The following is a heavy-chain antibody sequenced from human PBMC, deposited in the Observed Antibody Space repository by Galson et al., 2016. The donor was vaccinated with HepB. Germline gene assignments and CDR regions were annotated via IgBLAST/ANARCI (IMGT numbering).Heavy chain of an antibody. CDR2: IRSKANNYAT. D-gene: IGHD6-19*01. J-gene: IGHJ5*02. Sequence: SLRLSCAASGFTFSDSAMHWVRQASGKGLEWVARIRSKANNYATAYAAAVKGRFTISSDDSKKTAYLQMNSLKIEDTAVYYCTRQTQEKWLLRGWFDPWGQGTLVTVSS. CDR1: GFTFSDSA. V-gene: IGHV3-73*01. CDR3: TRQTQEKWLLRGWFDP.